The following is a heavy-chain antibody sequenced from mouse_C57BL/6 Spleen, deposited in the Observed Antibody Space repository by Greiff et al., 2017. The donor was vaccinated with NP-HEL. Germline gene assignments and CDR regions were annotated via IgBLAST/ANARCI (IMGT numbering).Heavy chain of an antibody. CDR2: IYPGDGDT. V-gene: IGHV1-82*01. CDR1: GYAFSSSW. D-gene: IGHD2-3*01. Sequence: QVQLQQSGPELVKPGASVKISCKASGYAFSSSWMNWVKQRPGKGLEWIGRIYPGDGDTKYNGKFKGKATLTADKSSSTAYMQLSSLTSEDSAVYFCAKGRYDGYYSDYWGQGTTLTVSS. CDR3: AKGRYDGYYSDY. J-gene: IGHJ2*01.